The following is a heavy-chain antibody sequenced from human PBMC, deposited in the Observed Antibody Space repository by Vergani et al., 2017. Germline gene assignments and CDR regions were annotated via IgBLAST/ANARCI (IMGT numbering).Heavy chain of an antibody. J-gene: IGHJ2*01. D-gene: IGHD2-2*01. Sequence: QVQLVQSGAEVKKPGSSVKVSCKASGGTFSSYAISWVRQAPGQGLEWMGGIIPIFGPANYAQKFQGRVTITADESTSTAYMELSSLRSEDTAGYYCAREGVPIVVVPAARRYFDLWGRGTLVTVSS. CDR2: IIPIFGPA. CDR3: AREGVPIVVVPAARRYFDL. V-gene: IGHV1-69*01. CDR1: GGTFSSYA.